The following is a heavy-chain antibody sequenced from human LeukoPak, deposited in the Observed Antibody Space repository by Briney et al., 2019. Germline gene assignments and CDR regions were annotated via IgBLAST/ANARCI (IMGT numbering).Heavy chain of an antibody. CDR1: GYSFTSYW. V-gene: IGHV5-51*01. D-gene: IGHD2-15*01. CDR2: IYPGDSDT. J-gene: IGHJ4*02. Sequence: GESLKISCKGSGYSFTSYWIGWVRQMPGKGLEWMGIIYPGDSDTRYSPSFQGQVTISADKSISTAYLQWSSLKASDTAMYYCARLSYCSGGSCPSRDYYFDYWGQGTLVTVSS. CDR3: ARLSYCSGGSCPSRDYYFDY.